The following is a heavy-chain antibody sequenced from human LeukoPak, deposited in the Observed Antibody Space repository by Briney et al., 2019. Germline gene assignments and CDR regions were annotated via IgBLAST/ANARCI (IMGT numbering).Heavy chain of an antibody. J-gene: IGHJ4*02. D-gene: IGHD5-18*01. CDR2: FDLVHGDT. V-gene: IGHV1-24*01. CDR1: GYRFTELS. Sequence: ASVKVSCKVSGYRFTELSRHWVRQAPGKGLEWLGGFDLVHGDTIYAQKFQGRVTMTEDTSTDTSYMELNSLGSEDTAVYFCTAGRAYSLLDFWGQGTLVIVSS. CDR3: TAGRAYSLLDF.